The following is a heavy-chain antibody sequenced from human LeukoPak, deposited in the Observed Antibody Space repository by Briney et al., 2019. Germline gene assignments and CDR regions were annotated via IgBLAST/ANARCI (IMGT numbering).Heavy chain of an antibody. Sequence: ASAKVSCKASGYTFTGYYMHWVRQAPGQGLEWMGWINPNSGGTNYAQKFQGRVTITADESTSTAYMELSSLRSEDTAVYYCASAQYSYGYGWFDPWGQGTLVTVSS. CDR2: INPNSGGT. J-gene: IGHJ5*02. V-gene: IGHV1-2*02. CDR1: GYTFTGYY. D-gene: IGHD5-18*01. CDR3: ASAQYSYGYGWFDP.